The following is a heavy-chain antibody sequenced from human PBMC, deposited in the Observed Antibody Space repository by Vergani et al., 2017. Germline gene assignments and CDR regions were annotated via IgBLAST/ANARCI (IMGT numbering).Heavy chain of an antibody. CDR1: GFTFSSYA. J-gene: IGHJ4*02. V-gene: IGHV3-64*01. CDR2: ISSNGGST. CDR3: ARGRSYSYGFGYYFDY. Sequence: EVQLVESGGGLVQPGGSLRLSCAASGFTFSSYAMHWVRQAPGKGLEYVSAISSNGGSTSYANSVKGRFPISRDNSKNTLYLQMGSLRAEDMAVYYCARGRSYSYGFGYYFDYWGQGTLVTVSS. D-gene: IGHD5-18*01.